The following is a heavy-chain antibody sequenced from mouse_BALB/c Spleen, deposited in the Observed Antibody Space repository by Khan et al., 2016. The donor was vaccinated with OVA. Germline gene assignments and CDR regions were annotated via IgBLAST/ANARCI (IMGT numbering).Heavy chain of an antibody. CDR1: GFTFSTYG. V-gene: IGHV5-6*01. CDR2: VSTGGSYT. D-gene: IGHD1-1*01. J-gene: IGHJ3*01. Sequence: EVELVASGGDLVKPGGSLKLSCAASGFTFSTYGMSWVRQTPDKRLEWVATVSTGGSYTYYPDSVKGRFTISRDNAKNTLYLQMSGLKSEDTAMFYCTRLAYYYDSEGFAYWGQGTLGTVSA. CDR3: TRLAYYYDSEGFAY.